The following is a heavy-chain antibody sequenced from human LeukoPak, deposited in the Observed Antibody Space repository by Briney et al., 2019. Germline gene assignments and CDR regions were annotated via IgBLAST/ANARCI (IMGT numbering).Heavy chain of an antibody. CDR3: ARDLSFSPDH. J-gene: IGHJ4*02. Sequence: GGSLRLSCAGSGFTLSSSWMHWVRQAPGKGPVWVAHVSPDGNLANYADSVKGRFIISRDNAKNTLFLQMDSLRAEDTAVYYCARDLSFSPDHWGQGTLVTVSS. CDR1: GFTLSSSW. CDR2: VSPDGNLA. V-gene: IGHV3-74*01.